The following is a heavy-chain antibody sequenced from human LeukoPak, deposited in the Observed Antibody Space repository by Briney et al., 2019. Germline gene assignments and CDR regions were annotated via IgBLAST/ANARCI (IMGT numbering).Heavy chain of an antibody. D-gene: IGHD6-19*01. CDR2: IYGSGST. V-gene: IGHV4-59*08. Sequence: SASLSLTCAVSADSFSSHYGTWIRQPPGKGLEWVGYIYGSGSTHYDPALRSRVTISEDTSKNQFSLKLTSVTAADTAVYYCARNVGWYTHDTWGQGTLVTVSS. CDR3: ARNVGWYTHDT. J-gene: IGHJ5*02. CDR1: ADSFSSHY.